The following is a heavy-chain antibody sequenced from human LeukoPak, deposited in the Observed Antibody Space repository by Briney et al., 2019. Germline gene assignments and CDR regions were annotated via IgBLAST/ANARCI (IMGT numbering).Heavy chain of an antibody. V-gene: IGHV4-30-4*01. J-gene: IGHJ4*02. CDR3: ARHCSSTSCHTIY. CDR2: IYYSGST. D-gene: IGHD2-2*01. CDR1: GGSISSGDYY. Sequence: SQTLSLTCTVSGGSISSGDYYWSWIRQPPGKGLEWIGYIYYSGSTYYNPSHKSRVTISVDTSKNQFSLKLSSVTAADTAVYYCARHCSSTSCHTIYWGQGTLVTVSS.